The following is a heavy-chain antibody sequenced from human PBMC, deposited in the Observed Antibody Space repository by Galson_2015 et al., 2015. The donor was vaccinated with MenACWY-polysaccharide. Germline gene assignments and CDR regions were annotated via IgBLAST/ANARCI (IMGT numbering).Heavy chain of an antibody. J-gene: IGHJ6*02. CDR2: IYYSGST. CDR1: GGSISSSSYY. D-gene: IGHD3-22*01. CDR3: ARKRLLDDSSGYYPIYYYYYGMDV. V-gene: IGHV4-39*07. Sequence: SETLSLTCTVSGGSISSSSYYWGWLRQPPGKGLEWIGRIYYSGSTYYNPSLKSRVAISVETSKNQFSLKLSSVTAADTAVYYCARKRLLDDSSGYYPIYYYYYGMDVWGQGTTVTVSS.